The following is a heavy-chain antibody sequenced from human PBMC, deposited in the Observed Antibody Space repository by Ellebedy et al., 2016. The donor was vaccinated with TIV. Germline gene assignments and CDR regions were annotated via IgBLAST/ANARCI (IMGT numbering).Heavy chain of an antibody. CDR3: ARAWGGAGYLDY. J-gene: IGHJ4*02. CDR1: GFTFSDYF. V-gene: IGHV3-11*01. CDR2: ISASDSTI. D-gene: IGHD3-10*01. Sequence: GESLKISCAASGFTFSDYFMSWIRQAPGKGLEWVSCISASDSTISYADSVQGRFTISRDNAKNSLYLQMNSLRAEDTAMYYCARAWGGAGYLDYWGQGTLVTVSS.